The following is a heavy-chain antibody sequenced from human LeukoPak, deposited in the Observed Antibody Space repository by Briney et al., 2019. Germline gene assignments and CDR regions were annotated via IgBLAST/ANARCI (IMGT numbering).Heavy chain of an antibody. Sequence: GRSLRLSCAASGFTFSSYAMHWVRQAPGKGLEWVALISYDGSEKYYADSVKGRFTISRDNSKNTLYLQMNSLRAEDTAVYHCTYEQRAPYYFDYWGQGTLVTVSS. D-gene: IGHD3-22*01. CDR2: ISYDGSEK. CDR3: TYEQRAPYYFDY. V-gene: IGHV3-30-3*01. J-gene: IGHJ4*02. CDR1: GFTFSSYA.